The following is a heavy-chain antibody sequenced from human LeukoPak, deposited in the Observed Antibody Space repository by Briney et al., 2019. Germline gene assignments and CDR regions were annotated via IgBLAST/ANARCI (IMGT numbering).Heavy chain of an antibody. CDR3: ARQEQWLVGADY. D-gene: IGHD6-19*01. CDR1: GGSISSSSYY. Sequence: SETLSLTCTVSGGSISSSSYYWGWIRQPPGEGLEWIGSIYYSGSTYYNPSLKSRVTISVDTSKNQFSLKLSSVTAADTAVYYCARQEQWLVGADYWGQGTLVTVSS. V-gene: IGHV4-39*01. J-gene: IGHJ4*02. CDR2: IYYSGST.